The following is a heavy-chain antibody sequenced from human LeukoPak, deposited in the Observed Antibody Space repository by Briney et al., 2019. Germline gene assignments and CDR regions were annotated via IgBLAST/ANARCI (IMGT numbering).Heavy chain of an antibody. D-gene: IGHD3-3*01. Sequence: GGSLRLSCATSGFTFSSYAMSWVRQAPGKGLEWVSAISGSGGSTYYADSVKGRFTISRDNSKNTLYLQMNSLRAEDTAVYYCAKDMIRVLFGRFDPWGQGTLVTVSS. J-gene: IGHJ5*02. CDR2: ISGSGGST. V-gene: IGHV3-23*01. CDR3: AKDMIRVLFGRFDP. CDR1: GFTFSSYA.